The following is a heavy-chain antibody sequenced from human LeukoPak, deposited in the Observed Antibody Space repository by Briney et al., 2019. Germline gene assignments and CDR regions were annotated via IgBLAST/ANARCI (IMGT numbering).Heavy chain of an antibody. CDR3: ARFGGGYAHAFDI. Sequence: ASVKLSCKASGYTFTGYYMRWVRQAPGQGLEWMGWININSGGTNYAQKFQGRVTMTRDTSISTAYMDLSRLRSDDTAVYYCARFGGGYAHAFDIWGQGTMVTVSS. J-gene: IGHJ3*02. CDR1: GYTFTGYY. D-gene: IGHD5-12*01. V-gene: IGHV1-2*02. CDR2: ININSGGT.